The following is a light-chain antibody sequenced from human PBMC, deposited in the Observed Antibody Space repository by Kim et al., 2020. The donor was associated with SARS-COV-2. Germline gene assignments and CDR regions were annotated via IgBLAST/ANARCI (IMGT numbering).Light chain of an antibody. V-gene: IGKV2-30*01. CDR3: MYGTHWPPSFT. CDR1: QSLVFSDGKTY. Sequence: DVIMTQSPLYLPVTLGQPAYISCRTSQSLVFSDGKTYLNWFHHRPGQSPRRLIHKVSNRDSGVPDRFSGSGSGTDFTLKISRVAVDNVGVYDFMYGTHWPPSFTFGGGTKVDIK. J-gene: IGKJ4*02. CDR2: KVS.